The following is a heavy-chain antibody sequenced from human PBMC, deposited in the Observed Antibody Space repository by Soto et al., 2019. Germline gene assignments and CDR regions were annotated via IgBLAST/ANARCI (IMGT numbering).Heavy chain of an antibody. CDR1: GFTFSSYA. CDR3: AKPPLVYCSGGSCYSGFGYFDL. V-gene: IGHV3-23*01. CDR2: ISGSGGST. Sequence: GGSLRLSCAASGFTFSSYAMSWVRQAPGKGLEWVSAISGSGGSTYYADSVKGRFTISRDNSKNTLYLQMNSLRAEDTAVYYCAKPPLVYCSGGSCYSGFGYFDLWGRGTLVTVSA. J-gene: IGHJ2*01. D-gene: IGHD2-15*01.